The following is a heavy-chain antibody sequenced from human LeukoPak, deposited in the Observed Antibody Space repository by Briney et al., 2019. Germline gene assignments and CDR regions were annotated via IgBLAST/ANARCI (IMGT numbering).Heavy chain of an antibody. J-gene: IGHJ6*03. V-gene: IGHV3-30*02. CDR3: AKDAQYYDFWSGWNNTYYYYMDV. CDR2: IRYDGSNK. Sequence: GGSLRLSCAASKFTFSAYGMHWVRQAPGKGLEWVAFIRYDGSNKYSADSVKGRFTIARDNSKNTLYLQMNSLRAEDTAVYYCAKDAQYYDFWSGWNNTYYYYMDVWGKGTTVTVSS. D-gene: IGHD3-3*01. CDR1: KFTFSAYG.